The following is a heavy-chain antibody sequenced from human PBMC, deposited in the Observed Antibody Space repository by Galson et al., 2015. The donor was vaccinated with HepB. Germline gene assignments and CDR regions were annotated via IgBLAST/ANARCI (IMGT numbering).Heavy chain of an antibody. D-gene: IGHD2/OR15-2a*01. V-gene: IGHV3-7*01. J-gene: IGHJ4*02. CDR1: GFTFSSYW. CDR3: ARGNLNFDV. Sequence: SLRLSCAASGFTFSSYWMTWVRKAPGKGLEWVANINQDGSERNYMDSVKGRFTTSRDNAKSSVYLQMNSLRVEDTAIYYCARGNLNFDVWGRGTLVTVSS. CDR2: INQDGSER.